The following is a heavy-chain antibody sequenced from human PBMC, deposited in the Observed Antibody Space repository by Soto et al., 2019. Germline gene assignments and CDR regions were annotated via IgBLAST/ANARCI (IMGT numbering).Heavy chain of an antibody. CDR3: ARLAYSSRGGQFFEY. D-gene: IGHD6-13*01. CDR1: GDSISSGGYH. CDR2: IYYSGDT. J-gene: IGHJ4*02. Sequence: QVQLQESGPGLVEPSQTLSLTCNVSGDSISSGGYHCSWIRQHPGKGLVWIVYIYYSGDTFYNPSLKSRVAISVHTSKKQFSLNLSSATAADTAVYYCARLAYSSRGGQFFEYSGQGVLVTGSS. V-gene: IGHV4-31*03.